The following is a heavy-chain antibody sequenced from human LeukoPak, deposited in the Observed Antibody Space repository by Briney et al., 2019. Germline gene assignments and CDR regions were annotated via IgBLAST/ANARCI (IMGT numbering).Heavy chain of an antibody. CDR3: VSFYETY. Sequence: GGSLRLSRAASGNYWMHWVRQAPGKGLVWVSHINSDGSWTSYADSVKGRFAISKDNAKNTVYLQMNSLRAEDTAVYYCVSFYETYWGRGTLVTVSS. CDR1: GNYW. J-gene: IGHJ4*02. CDR2: INSDGSWT. D-gene: IGHD2/OR15-2a*01. V-gene: IGHV3-74*01.